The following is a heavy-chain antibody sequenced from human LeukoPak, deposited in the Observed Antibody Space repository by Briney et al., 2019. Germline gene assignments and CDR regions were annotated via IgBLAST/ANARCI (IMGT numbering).Heavy chain of an antibody. CDR2: INHSGST. CDR3: ARLTLRYFDWLLKDAFDI. Sequence: PSETLSLTCAVYGGSFSGYYWSWIRHPPGKALEWIGEINHSGSTNYNPSLKSRVTISVATSKNQSSLKLSSATAADTAVYYCARLTLRYFDWLLKDAFDIWGQGTMVTVSS. CDR1: GGSFSGYY. J-gene: IGHJ3*02. D-gene: IGHD3-9*01. V-gene: IGHV4-34*01.